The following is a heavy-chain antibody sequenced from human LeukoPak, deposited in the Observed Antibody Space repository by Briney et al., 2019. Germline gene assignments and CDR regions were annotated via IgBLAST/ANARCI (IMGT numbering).Heavy chain of an antibody. CDR3: AREIQHGCSSTSCGYYYYMDG. Sequence: PSETLSLTCTVSGGSISSYYWSWIRQPPGKGLEWIGYIYYSGSTNYNPYLKSRVTISVDTSKNQFSLKLSSVTAADTAVYYCAREIQHGCSSTSCGYYYYMDGWGKGTKVTGSS. V-gene: IGHV4-59*01. D-gene: IGHD2-2*01. CDR1: GGSISSYY. CDR2: IYYSGST. J-gene: IGHJ6*03.